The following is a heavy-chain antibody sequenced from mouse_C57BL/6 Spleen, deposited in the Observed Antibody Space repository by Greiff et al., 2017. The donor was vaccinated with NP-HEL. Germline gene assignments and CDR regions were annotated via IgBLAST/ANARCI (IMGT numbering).Heavy chain of an antibody. CDR1: GYTFTSYT. CDR3: ARTHEG. CDR2: INPSSGYT. V-gene: IGHV1-4*01. Sequence: VQLQQSGAELARPGASVKMSCKASGYTFTSYTTHWVKQRPGQGLEWTGYINPSSGYTKYNQKFKDKATLTADKSSSAAYMQLSSLTSEDSAVYYCARTHEGWGQGTTLIVSS. J-gene: IGHJ2*01.